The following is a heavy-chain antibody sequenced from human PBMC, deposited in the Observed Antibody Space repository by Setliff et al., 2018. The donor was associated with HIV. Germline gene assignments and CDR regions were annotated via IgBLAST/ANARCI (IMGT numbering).Heavy chain of an antibody. Sequence: SETLSLTCTVSGGSISISDWSWIRQPPGKGLEWIGCIYTSGNTNYDPSLKSRVTISVDTSKNQFSLKLSSVTAADTAIYYCARESLAVGTRWFDPWGQGTLVTVSS. CDR1: GGSISISD. CDR2: IYTSGNT. D-gene: IGHD6-13*01. CDR3: ARESLAVGTRWFDP. J-gene: IGHJ5*02. V-gene: IGHV4-4*09.